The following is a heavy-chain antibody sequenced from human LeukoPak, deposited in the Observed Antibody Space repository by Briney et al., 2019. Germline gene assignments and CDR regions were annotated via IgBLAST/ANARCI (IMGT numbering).Heavy chain of an antibody. CDR1: GYTFTGYY. Sequence: SVKVSCKASGYTFTGYYIHWVRQAPGQGLEWMGRIIPIFGTANYAQKFQGRVTITTDESTSTAYMEVSSLRSEDTAVYYCARDLDDYYYYYMDVWRKGTTVTVSS. CDR2: IIPIFGTA. CDR3: ARDLDDYYYYYMDV. V-gene: IGHV1-69*05. J-gene: IGHJ6*03.